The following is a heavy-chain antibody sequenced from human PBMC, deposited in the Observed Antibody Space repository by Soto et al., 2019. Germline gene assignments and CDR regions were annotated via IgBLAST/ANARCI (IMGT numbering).Heavy chain of an antibody. D-gene: IGHD2-21*01. CDR3: ARQRTSVVTQAYCEV. CDR2: IHYSGST. Sequence: PSETLSLTCTVTGDSISSRSYYWGWIRQPPGKGLEWIGSIHYSGSTYNNPSLRSRVSMSIDTSKDQFSLKLKSVTAADTALYFCARQRTSVVTQAYCEVWGPGSLVTVSS. V-gene: IGHV4-39*01. CDR1: GDSISSRSYY. J-gene: IGHJ1*01.